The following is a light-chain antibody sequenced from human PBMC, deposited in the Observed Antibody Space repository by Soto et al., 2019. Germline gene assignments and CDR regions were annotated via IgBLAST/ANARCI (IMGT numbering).Light chain of an antibody. J-gene: IGKJ4*01. CDR2: AAS. V-gene: IGKV1-8*01. CDR1: QGISSY. Sequence: AIRMTQSPSSLSASTGDRVTITCRASQGISSYLAWYQQKPGKAPKLLIYAASTLQSGVPSRFSGSGSGTEFTLTIDSLQPDDFATFYCQQYSRYPLTFGGGTKVDIK. CDR3: QQYSRYPLT.